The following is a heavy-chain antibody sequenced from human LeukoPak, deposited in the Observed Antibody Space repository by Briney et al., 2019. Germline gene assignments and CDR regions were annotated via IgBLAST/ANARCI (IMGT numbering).Heavy chain of an antibody. CDR1: GGSISSHY. V-gene: IGHV4-59*08. CDR2: IYYSGST. CDR3: ARLGGYCSNGVCYTGYFDD. D-gene: IGHD2-8*01. Sequence: SVTLSLTCTVSGGSISSHYWSWIRQPPGKGLEWIGYIYYSGSTNYNPPLKSRVTILVDMSKNQFSLKLSSVTAADTAVYYCARLGGYCSNGVCYTGYFDDWGQGALVTASS. J-gene: IGHJ4*02.